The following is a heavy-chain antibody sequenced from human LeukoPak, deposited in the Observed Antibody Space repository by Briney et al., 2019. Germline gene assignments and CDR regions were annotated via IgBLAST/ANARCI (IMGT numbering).Heavy chain of an antibody. J-gene: IGHJ6*02. CDR2: INHNGNVN. CDR1: GLTLGFNNYY. D-gene: IGHD3-16*01. V-gene: IGHV3-7*03. Sequence: GGSLRLSCVGSGLTLGFNNYYMNWARQAPGKGLEWVASINHNGNVNYYVDSVKGRFTISRDNAKNSLYLQMSNLRAEDTAVYFCARGGGLDVWGQGATVTVSS. CDR3: ARGGGLDV.